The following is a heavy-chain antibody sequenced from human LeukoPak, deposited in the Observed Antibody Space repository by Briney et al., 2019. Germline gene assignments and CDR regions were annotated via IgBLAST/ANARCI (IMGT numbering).Heavy chain of an antibody. CDR2: INHSGST. D-gene: IGHD3-9*01. V-gene: IGHV4-39*07. CDR3: ARGYDILTGYYKDNWFDP. CDR1: GGSISSSSYY. J-gene: IGHJ5*02. Sequence: SETLSLTCTVSGGSISSSSYYWSWIRQPPGKGLEWIGEINHSGSTNYNPSLKSRVTISVDTSKNQFSLKLSSVTAADTAVYYCARGYDILTGYYKDNWFDPWGQGTLVTVSS.